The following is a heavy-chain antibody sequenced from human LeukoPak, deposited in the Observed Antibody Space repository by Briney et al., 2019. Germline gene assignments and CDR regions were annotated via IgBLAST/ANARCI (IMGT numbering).Heavy chain of an antibody. J-gene: IGHJ6*02. CDR3: ATLWFGELDYYYGMDV. CDR2: ISAYNGNT. CDR1: GYTFTSYG. D-gene: IGHD3-10*01. Sequence: ASVKVSCKASGYTFTSYGISWVRQAPGQGLEWMGWISAYNGNTNYAQKLQGRVTMTTDTSTSTAYMELRSLRSDDTAVYYCATLWFGELDYYYGMDVWGQGTTVTVSS. V-gene: IGHV1-18*01.